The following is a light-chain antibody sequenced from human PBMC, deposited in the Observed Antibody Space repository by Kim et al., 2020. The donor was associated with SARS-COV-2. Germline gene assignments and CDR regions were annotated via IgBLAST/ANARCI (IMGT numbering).Light chain of an antibody. CDR2: VNS. CDR3: QSYDSSLRNV. Sequence: GQRVTISCTGSSSNIGAGYDVHWYQQLPGTAPKLLIYVNSNRPSGVPDRFSGSKSGTSASLAITGLQAEDEADYYCQSYDSSLRNVFGTGTKVTVL. V-gene: IGLV1-40*01. CDR1: SSNIGAGYD. J-gene: IGLJ1*01.